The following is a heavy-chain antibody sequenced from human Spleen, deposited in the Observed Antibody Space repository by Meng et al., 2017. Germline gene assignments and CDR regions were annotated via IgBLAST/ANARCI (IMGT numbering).Heavy chain of an antibody. Sequence: QVQLQESGPGLVKPSGTLSLTCTVSGGSISGSSWWTWVRQPPGKGLEWIGEIYHTGSTNYNPSLKSRVTISVDKSKNQFSLKLSSVTAADTAVYYCARGYCSTTNCNWLDPWGQGTLVTVSS. J-gene: IGHJ5*02. D-gene: IGHD2-2*01. CDR1: GGSISGSSW. CDR3: ARGYCSTTNCNWLDP. CDR2: IYHTGST. V-gene: IGHV4-4*02.